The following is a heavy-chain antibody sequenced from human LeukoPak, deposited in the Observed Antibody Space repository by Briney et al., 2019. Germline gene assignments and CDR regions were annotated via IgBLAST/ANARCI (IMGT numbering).Heavy chain of an antibody. Sequence: GRSLRLSCAASGFTFSRLGMQWVRQAPGKGLGWVAMIWHDGSVEEYADSVKGRFSTSRDNSQNALYLQMNRLRDDDTAVYYCAKEGDQFRGYLDAWGKGTTVTVSS. CDR1: GFTFSRLG. J-gene: IGHJ6*03. CDR2: IWHDGSVE. CDR3: AKEGDQFRGYLDA. D-gene: IGHD3-16*01. V-gene: IGHV3-33*06.